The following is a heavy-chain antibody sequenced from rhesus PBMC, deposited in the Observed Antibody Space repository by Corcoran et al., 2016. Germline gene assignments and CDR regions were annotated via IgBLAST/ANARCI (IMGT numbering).Heavy chain of an antibody. CDR1: GGSISGYYY. Sequence: QVQLQQWGEGLVKPSETLSLTCAVYGGSISGYYYWSWIRQPPGKGLEWIGYIYGNSASTNYNPSLKNRVTISKDTSKNQFSLKLSSVTAADTAVYYCARDGDTVGTAYFDYWGQGVLVTVSS. CDR2: IYGNSAST. D-gene: IGHD5-42*01. CDR3: ARDGDTVGTAYFDY. V-gene: IGHV4-73*01. J-gene: IGHJ4*01.